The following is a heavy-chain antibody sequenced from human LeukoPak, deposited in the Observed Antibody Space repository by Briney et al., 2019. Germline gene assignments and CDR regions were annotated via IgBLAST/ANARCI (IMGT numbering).Heavy chain of an antibody. V-gene: IGHV4-34*01. D-gene: IGHD3-3*01. Sequence: SETLSLTCAVYGGSFSGYYWSWIRQPPGKGLEWIGEINHSGSTNYNPSLKSRVTISVDTSKNQFSLKLSSVTAADTAVYYCARLEITIFGVAPRRGWFDPWGQGTLVTVSS. CDR3: ARLEITIFGVAPRRGWFDP. CDR1: GGSFSGYY. J-gene: IGHJ5*02. CDR2: INHSGST.